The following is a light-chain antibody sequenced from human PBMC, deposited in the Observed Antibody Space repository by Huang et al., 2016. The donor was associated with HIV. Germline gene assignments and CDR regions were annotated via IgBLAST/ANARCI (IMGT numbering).Light chain of an antibody. V-gene: IGKV1-5*01. CDR1: QSISSC. Sequence: DIQMTQSLSTLSASIGDRVTITCRASQSISSCLAWVQQKPGQAPKLLMFGASSLESGVPSRFSGSGAGTEFSLTISSLRPYDYGTYFCQQYNSYPYTFGQGTKLEIK. J-gene: IGKJ2*01. CDR2: GAS. CDR3: QQYNSYPYT.